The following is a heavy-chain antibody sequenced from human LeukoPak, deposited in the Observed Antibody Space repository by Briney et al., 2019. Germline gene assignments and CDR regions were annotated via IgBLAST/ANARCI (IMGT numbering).Heavy chain of an antibody. Sequence: GGSLRLSCAASGFTFDDYTMHWVRQAPGKGLEWVSLISWDGGSTYYADSVKGRFTISRDNSKNSLYLQMNSLRTEDTALYYCAKETMGDFDYWGQGTLVTVSS. J-gene: IGHJ4*02. CDR1: GFTFDDYT. CDR2: ISWDGGST. CDR3: AKETMGDFDY. D-gene: IGHD3-16*01. V-gene: IGHV3-43*01.